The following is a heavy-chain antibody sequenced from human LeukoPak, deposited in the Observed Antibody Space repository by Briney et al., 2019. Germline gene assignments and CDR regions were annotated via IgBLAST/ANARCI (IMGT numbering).Heavy chain of an antibody. CDR3: ARGGYCSGGSCYLTWFDP. J-gene: IGHJ5*02. CDR1: GGSISSGGYY. V-gene: IGHV4-31*03. CDR2: IYYSGST. D-gene: IGHD2-15*01. Sequence: SETLSLTCTVSGGSISSGGYYWSWIRQHPGRGLEWIGYIYYSGSTYYNPSLKSRLTISVDTSKNQFSLKLSSVTATDTAVYYCARGGYCSGGSCYLTWFDPWGQGTLVTVSS.